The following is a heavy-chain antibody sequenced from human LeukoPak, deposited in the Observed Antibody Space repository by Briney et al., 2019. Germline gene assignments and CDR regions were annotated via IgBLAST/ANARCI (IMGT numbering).Heavy chain of an antibody. Sequence: PGGSLRLSCAASGFTFSSYAMSWVRQAPGKGLEWVSGISGSGDSTYYADSVKGRFTISRDNSKNTLDLQMNSLRAEDTALYYCAKDSVFRNTTCPDFFDYWGQGTLVTVSS. CDR3: AKDSVFRNTTCPDFFDY. J-gene: IGHJ4*02. V-gene: IGHV3-23*01. CDR1: GFTFSSYA. D-gene: IGHD2-2*01. CDR2: ISGSGDST.